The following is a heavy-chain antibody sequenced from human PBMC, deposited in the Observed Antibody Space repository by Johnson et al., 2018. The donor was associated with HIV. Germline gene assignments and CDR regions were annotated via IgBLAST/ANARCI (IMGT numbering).Heavy chain of an antibody. CDR3: ARDGRGLDAFDI. CDR1: GFTFSDYY. D-gene: IGHD3/OR15-3a*01. J-gene: IGHJ3*02. CDR2: ISSSGGTI. Sequence: QVQLVESGGGLIQPEGSLRLSCAASGFTFSDYYISWVRQAPEKGLEWISYISSSGGTIFYADSVKGRFTISRDIAKNTLYLQMNSLRAEDTAVYYCARDGRGLDAFDIWGQGTVVTVSS. V-gene: IGHV3-11*04.